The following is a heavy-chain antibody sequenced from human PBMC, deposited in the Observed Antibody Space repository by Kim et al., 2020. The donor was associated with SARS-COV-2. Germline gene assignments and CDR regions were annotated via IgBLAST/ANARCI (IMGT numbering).Heavy chain of an antibody. J-gene: IGHJ6*02. Sequence: GGSLRLSCAASGFTFSSYAMHWVRQAPGKGLEWVSVISNDGSNKYYADSVKGRFTISRDNSKNTLYLQMNSLRAEDTAVYYCARQPGIAAEVSTYYYGMDVWGRGTTVTVSS. CDR3: ARQPGIAAEVSTYYYGMDV. CDR1: GFTFSSYA. CDR2: ISNDGSNK. V-gene: IGHV3-30-3*01. D-gene: IGHD6-13*01.